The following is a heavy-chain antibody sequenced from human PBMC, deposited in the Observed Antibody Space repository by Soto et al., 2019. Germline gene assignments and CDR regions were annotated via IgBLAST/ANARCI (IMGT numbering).Heavy chain of an antibody. J-gene: IGHJ5*02. V-gene: IGHV4-39*01. Sequence: QLQLQESGPGLVKPSETLSLTCTVSGGSISSSDFYWGWLRQPPGKGLDFIGSMYYSGTTYYNPSLKNRITISVDTSKNQFSVKLISVTAADTAVYYCAVVDSTGNWFDPWGQGALVTVSS. CDR2: MYYSGTT. D-gene: IGHD3-22*01. CDR3: AVVDSTGNWFDP. CDR1: GGSISSSDFY.